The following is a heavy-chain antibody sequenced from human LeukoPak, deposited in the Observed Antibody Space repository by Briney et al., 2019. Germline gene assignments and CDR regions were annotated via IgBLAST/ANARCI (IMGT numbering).Heavy chain of an antibody. Sequence: PGGSLRLSCAASGLTFSSYAMHWVRQAPGKGLEWVAVISYDGSNKYYADSVKGRFTISRDNSKNTLYLQMNSLRAEDTAVYYCARERGSRYYYYYYGMDVWGQGTTVTVSS. CDR1: GLTFSSYA. CDR2: ISYDGSNK. V-gene: IGHV3-30-3*01. CDR3: ARERGSRYYYYYYGMDV. D-gene: IGHD6-13*01. J-gene: IGHJ6*02.